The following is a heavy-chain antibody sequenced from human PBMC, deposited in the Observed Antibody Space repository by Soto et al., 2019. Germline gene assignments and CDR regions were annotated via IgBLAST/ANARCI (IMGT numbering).Heavy chain of an antibody. Sequence: ASVKVSCKASGYTFTSYGISWVRQAPGQGLEWMGWISAYNGDTNYAQKFQGRVTMTTDTSTSIAYMELRSLRSDDTAVYYCARDYSTSWIEGDLVDYWGQGTLVTV. J-gene: IGHJ4*02. CDR1: GYTFTSYG. V-gene: IGHV1-18*01. D-gene: IGHD6-13*01. CDR2: ISAYNGDT. CDR3: ARDYSTSWIEGDLVDY.